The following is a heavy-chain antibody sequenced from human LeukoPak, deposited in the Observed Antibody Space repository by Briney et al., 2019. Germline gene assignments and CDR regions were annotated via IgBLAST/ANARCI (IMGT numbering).Heavy chain of an antibody. CDR1: GITLSNYG. D-gene: IGHD3-22*01. V-gene: IGHV3-23*01. CDR3: AKRGVVIRVILVGFHKEAYYFDS. Sequence: GGSLRLSCAVSGITLSNYGMTRVRQAPGKGLEWVAGISDTGGRTNYADSVKGRFTFSRDNPKNTLYLQMNSLRAEDTAVYFCAKRGVVIRVILVGFHKEAYYFDSWGQGALVTVSS. J-gene: IGHJ4*02. CDR2: ISDTGGRT.